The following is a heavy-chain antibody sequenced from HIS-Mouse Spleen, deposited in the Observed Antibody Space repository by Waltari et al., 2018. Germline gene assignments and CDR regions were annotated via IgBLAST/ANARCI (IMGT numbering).Heavy chain of an antibody. CDR2: SNPNICNT. CDR3: ARGDLGSSSYYFDY. Sequence: QVQLVQSGAEVKKPGASVKVSCKASGYTFTSYDINWVRQDTGQGLEWRGWSNPNICNTGYAQKFQGRFTMTRNTSISTAYMELSSLRSEDTAVYYCARGDLGSSSYYFDYWGQGTLVTVSS. V-gene: IGHV1-8*01. CDR1: GYTFTSYD. J-gene: IGHJ4*02. D-gene: IGHD6-6*01.